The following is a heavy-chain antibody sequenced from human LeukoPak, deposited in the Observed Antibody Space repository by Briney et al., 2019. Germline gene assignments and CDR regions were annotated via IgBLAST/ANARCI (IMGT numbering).Heavy chain of an antibody. CDR3: ARLAPYCAGDCYFGGDYSDS. CDR1: GFTFSNYW. CDR2: IYAGDSDT. Sequence: GESLKLSCQGPGFTFSNYWIGWVRQMPGKGLEWMGIIYAGDSDTRQSPSFQGQVTISVDKSINSAYLRWNSLKASDTAMYYCARLAPYCAGDCYFGGDYSDSWGQGTLVTVSS. J-gene: IGHJ4*02. D-gene: IGHD2-21*02. V-gene: IGHV5-51*01.